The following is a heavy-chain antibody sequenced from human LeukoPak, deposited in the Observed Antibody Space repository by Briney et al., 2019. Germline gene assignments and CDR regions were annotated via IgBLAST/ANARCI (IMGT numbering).Heavy chain of an antibody. J-gene: IGHJ6*02. Sequence: GASVKVSSKASGYTFTSYDINWVRQATGQGLEWMGWMNPNSGNTGYAQKFQGRVTMTRNTSISTAYMELSSLRSEDTAVYYCVRYYSSSWYYGMDVWGQGTTVTVSS. V-gene: IGHV1-8*01. CDR2: MNPNSGNT. CDR1: GYTFTSYD. CDR3: VRYYSSSWYYGMDV. D-gene: IGHD6-13*01.